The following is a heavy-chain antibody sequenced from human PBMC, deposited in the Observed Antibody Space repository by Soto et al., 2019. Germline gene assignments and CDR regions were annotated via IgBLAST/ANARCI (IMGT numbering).Heavy chain of an antibody. D-gene: IGHD1-26*01. CDR3: ARDSTGATDYYYYGMDV. CDR1: GGTFSSYA. J-gene: IGHJ6*02. V-gene: IGHV1-69*01. Sequence: QVQLVQSGAEVKKPGSSVKVSCKASGGTFSSYAISWVRQAPGQGLEWMGGIIPIFGTANYAQKFQGRGTITADESTSTAYMELSSLRSEDTAVYYCARDSTGATDYYYYGMDVWGQGTTVTVSS. CDR2: IIPIFGTA.